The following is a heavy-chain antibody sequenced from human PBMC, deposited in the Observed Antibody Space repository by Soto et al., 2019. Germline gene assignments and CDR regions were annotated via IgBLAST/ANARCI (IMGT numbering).Heavy chain of an antibody. V-gene: IGHV4-34*01. Sequence: SETLSLTCAVYGGSFSGYYWSWIRQPPGKGLEWIGEINQSGGTHYNPSLKSRVTISVDTSKNQFPLKLSSVTATDTAVYYCARGRSITMLRGAPPDSWGQGTLVTV. D-gene: IGHD3-10*01. J-gene: IGHJ5*01. CDR2: INQSGGT. CDR3: ARGRSITMLRGAPPDS. CDR1: GGSFSGYY.